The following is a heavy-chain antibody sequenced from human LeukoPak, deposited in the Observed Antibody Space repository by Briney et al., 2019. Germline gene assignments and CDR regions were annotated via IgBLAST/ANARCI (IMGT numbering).Heavy chain of an antibody. CDR3: ARDLRVEAFDI. CDR1: GGSISSYY. CDR2: IYYSGNT. J-gene: IGHJ3*02. Sequence: SETLSLTCTVSGGSISSYYWGWIRQPPGKGLEWIGSIYYSGNTYYNASLKSQVSISIDTSKNQFSLRLTSVTAADTAVYYCARDLRVEAFDIWGQGTMVTVSS. V-gene: IGHV4-39*02. D-gene: IGHD5-24*01.